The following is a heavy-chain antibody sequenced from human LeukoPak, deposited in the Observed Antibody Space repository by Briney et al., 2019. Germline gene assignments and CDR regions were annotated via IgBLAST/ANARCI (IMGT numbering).Heavy chain of an antibody. D-gene: IGHD2-15*01. CDR2: ISGSSAYI. J-gene: IGHJ4*02. CDR1: GFTFTSYI. CDR3: VRDRGYCSGGTCYALWDY. Sequence: GGSLRLSCAASGFTFTSYIMHWVRQAPGKGLEWVSSISGSSAYIYYADSVKGRFTISRDNAKNSLYLQMNSLRAEDTAMYYCVRDRGYCSGGTCYALWDYWGQGTLVTVSS. V-gene: IGHV3-21*01.